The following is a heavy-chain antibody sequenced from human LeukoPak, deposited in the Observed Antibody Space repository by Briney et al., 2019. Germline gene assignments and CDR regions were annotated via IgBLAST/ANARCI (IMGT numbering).Heavy chain of an antibody. CDR3: AKAGTAAAMGIFDY. Sequence: PGGSLRLSCAASGFTFSNAWMSWVRQAPGKGLEWVSAISGSGGSTYYADSVKGRFTISRDNSKNTLYLQMNSLRAEDTAVYYCAKAGTAAAMGIFDYWGQGTLVTVSS. CDR1: GFTFSNAW. CDR2: ISGSGGST. D-gene: IGHD6-13*01. V-gene: IGHV3-23*01. J-gene: IGHJ4*02.